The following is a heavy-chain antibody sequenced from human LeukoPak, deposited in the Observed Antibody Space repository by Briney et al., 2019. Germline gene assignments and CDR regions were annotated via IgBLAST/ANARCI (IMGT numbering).Heavy chain of an antibody. CDR3: TRAGYSSGFDS. V-gene: IGHV3-21*01. CDR1: GFTFSNYN. CDR2: ISSSSSYI. D-gene: IGHD6-19*01. J-gene: IGHJ5*01. Sequence: PGRSLRLSCAASGFTFSNYNMNWVRQAPGKGLEWVSCISSSSSYIYYADSVKGRFTISRDNAKNTLYLQMNSLIAEDTAVYFCTRAGYSSGFDSWGQGTLVTVSS.